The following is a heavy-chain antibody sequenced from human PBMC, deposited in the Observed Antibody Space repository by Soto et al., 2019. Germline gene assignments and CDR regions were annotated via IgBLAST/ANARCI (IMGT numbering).Heavy chain of an antibody. D-gene: IGHD2-15*01. CDR3: ARAPDRGRMTTPAKPFVI. Sequence: QVQLVESGGGLVKPGGSLRLSCAATGFTFSGSYMSWIRQAPGKGLEWLSYISSSGSTIYYADSVKGRFTISRDNANNSLYLQMNSLRAEDTAVYYCARAPDRGRMTTPAKPFVICGQRTLVTVSS. CDR1: GFTFSGSY. CDR2: ISSSGSTI. J-gene: IGHJ3*02. V-gene: IGHV3-11*01.